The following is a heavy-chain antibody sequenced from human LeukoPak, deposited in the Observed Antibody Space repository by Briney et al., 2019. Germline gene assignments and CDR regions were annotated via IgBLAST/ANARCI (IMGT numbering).Heavy chain of an antibody. CDR1: GGSISSYY. D-gene: IGHD2-15*01. Sequence: SETLSLTCTVSGGSISSYYWSWIRQPAGKGLEWIGRIYTSGSTNYNPSLKRRVTMSVDTSKNQFSLKLSSVTAADTAVYYCARDRSCSGGSFYFPDCYYYDMDVWGKGTTVTMSS. J-gene: IGHJ6*03. CDR3: ARDRSCSGGSFYFPDCYYYDMDV. CDR2: IYTSGST. V-gene: IGHV4-4*07.